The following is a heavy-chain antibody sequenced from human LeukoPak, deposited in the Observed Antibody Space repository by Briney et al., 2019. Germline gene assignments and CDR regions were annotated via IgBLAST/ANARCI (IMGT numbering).Heavy chain of an antibody. CDR2: IWYDGSNK. CDR3: ARDLPLGYGGNSGLDY. CDR1: GFTFSSYG. Sequence: GRSLRLSCAASGFTFSSYGMHWVRQAPGKGLEWVAVIWYDGSNKYYADSVKGRFTISRDNSKNTPYLQMNSLRAEDTAVYYCARDLPLGYGGNSGLDYWGQGTLVTVSS. V-gene: IGHV3-33*01. J-gene: IGHJ4*02. D-gene: IGHD4-23*01.